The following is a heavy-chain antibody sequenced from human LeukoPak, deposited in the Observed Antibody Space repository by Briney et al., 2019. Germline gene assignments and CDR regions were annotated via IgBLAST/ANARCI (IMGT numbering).Heavy chain of an antibody. CDR3: ASNYYDSSGQSGLGAFDI. CDR2: ISAYNGNT. J-gene: IGHJ3*02. V-gene: IGHV1-18*01. Sequence: ASVKVSCKASGYTFISYGIGWVRQAPGQGLEWMGWISAYNGNTNYAQKLQGRVTMTTDTSTSTAYMELRSLRSDDTAVYYCASNYYDSSGQSGLGAFDIWGQGTMVTVSS. D-gene: IGHD3-22*01. CDR1: GYTFISYG.